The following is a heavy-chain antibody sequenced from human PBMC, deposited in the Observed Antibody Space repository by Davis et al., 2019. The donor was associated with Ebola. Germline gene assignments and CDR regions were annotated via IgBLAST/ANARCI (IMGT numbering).Heavy chain of an antibody. J-gene: IGHJ4*02. Sequence: GESLKISCAASGFTFSSYAMHWVRQAPGKGLEWVAVISYDGSNKYYADSVKGRFTISRDNSKNTLYLQVNSLRAEDTGVYYCARDQARVVPAAILVGFDYWGQGTLVTVSS. D-gene: IGHD2-2*02. CDR2: ISYDGSNK. CDR1: GFTFSSYA. V-gene: IGHV3-30-3*01. CDR3: ARDQARVVPAAILVGFDY.